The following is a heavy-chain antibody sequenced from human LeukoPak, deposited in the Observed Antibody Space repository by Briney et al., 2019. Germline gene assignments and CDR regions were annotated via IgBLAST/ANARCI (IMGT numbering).Heavy chain of an antibody. Sequence: PGGXXRLSCAASGFTFSSYAMSWVRQAPGKGVEWVSAISGSGGSTYYADSVKGRFTISRENSKNRLYVQMNSLRAEDTAVYYCAKDRVGYCSSASCLWPVDYWGQGTLVTVSS. CDR3: AKDRVGYCSSASCLWPVDY. CDR2: ISGSGGST. J-gene: IGHJ4*02. D-gene: IGHD2-2*01. V-gene: IGHV3-23*01. CDR1: GFTFSSYA.